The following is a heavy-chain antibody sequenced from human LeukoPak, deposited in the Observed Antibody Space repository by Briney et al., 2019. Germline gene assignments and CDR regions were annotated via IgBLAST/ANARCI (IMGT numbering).Heavy chain of an antibody. V-gene: IGHV3-21*01. CDR1: GFTLSSYS. J-gene: IGHJ5*02. CDR2: ISSGSTYI. CDR3: ARVGSGAYCSSTSCYRWFDP. D-gene: IGHD2-2*01. Sequence: AGGSLRLSCAASGFTLSSYSMNWVRQAPGKGLEWVSSISSGSTYIYYADSVKGRFTISRDNAKNTLYLQMNSLRAEDTAVYYCARVGSGAYCSSTSCYRWFDPWGQGTLVTVSS.